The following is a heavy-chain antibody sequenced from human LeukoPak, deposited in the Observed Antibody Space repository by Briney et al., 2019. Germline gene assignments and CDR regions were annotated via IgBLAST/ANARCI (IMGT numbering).Heavy chain of an antibody. V-gene: IGHV4-34*01. Sequence: SETLSLTCAVYGGSFSGYYWSWIRQPPGKGLEWIGEINHSGSTNYNPSLKSRVTISVDTSKNQFSLKLSSVTAADTAVYYCARTDYIRFDPWGQGTLVTASS. CDR3: ARTDYIRFDP. CDR2: INHSGST. D-gene: IGHD3-16*01. CDR1: GGSFSGYY. J-gene: IGHJ5*02.